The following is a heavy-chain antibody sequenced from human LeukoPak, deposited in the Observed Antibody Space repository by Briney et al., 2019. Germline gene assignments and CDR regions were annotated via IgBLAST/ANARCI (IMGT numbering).Heavy chain of an antibody. Sequence: GASVKVSCKASGYTFTSYGISWVRQAPGQGLEWMGWIGAYNGNTNYAQKLQGRVTMTTDTSTSTAYMELRSLRSDDTAVYYCASSSPVLRYFDWYAFDIWGQGTMVTVSS. D-gene: IGHD3-9*01. J-gene: IGHJ3*02. CDR3: ASSSPVLRYFDWYAFDI. CDR1: GYTFTSYG. CDR2: IGAYNGNT. V-gene: IGHV1-18*04.